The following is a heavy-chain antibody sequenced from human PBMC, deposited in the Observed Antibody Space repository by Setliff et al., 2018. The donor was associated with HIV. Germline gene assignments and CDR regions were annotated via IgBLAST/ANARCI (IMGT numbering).Heavy chain of an antibody. CDR1: GFTLSSYS. D-gene: IGHD3-10*01. V-gene: IGHV3-48*04. CDR3: ARDRFMVREIDY. CDR2: IGSSGSTI. Sequence: GGSLRLSCAASGFTLSSYSMNWVRQAPGKGLEWVSYIGSSGSTIYYADSVKGRFTISRDNAKNSLYLQMNSLRAEDTAVYYCARDRFMVREIDYWGQGTLVTVSS. J-gene: IGHJ4*02.